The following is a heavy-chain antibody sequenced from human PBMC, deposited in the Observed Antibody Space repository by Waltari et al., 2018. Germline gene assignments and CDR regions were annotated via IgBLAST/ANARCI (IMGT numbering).Heavy chain of an antibody. V-gene: IGHV3-23*01. CDR2: IGESGDNT. Sequence: EVQLLESGGGLVQPGGSLRLSCAASGFTFSSHAMSWVRLIPGGGRRGVAGIGESGDNTFDADSVKGRFTISRDNVEDTLVLEMNSLRRGDTAIYYCAKAPQWLRYRAFDFWGQGTLVTVSS. CDR3: AKAPQWLRYRAFDF. CDR1: GFTFSSHA. D-gene: IGHD5-12*01. J-gene: IGHJ4*02.